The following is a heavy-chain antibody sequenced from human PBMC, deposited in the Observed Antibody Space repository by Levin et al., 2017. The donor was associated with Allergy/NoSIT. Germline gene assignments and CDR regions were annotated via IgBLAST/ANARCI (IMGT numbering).Heavy chain of an antibody. D-gene: IGHD2-2*01. J-gene: IGHJ4*02. CDR2: IWYDGSNK. CDR3: ARDLLEGWRGGYCSSTSCYAFDY. Sequence: GGSLRLSCAASGFTFSSYGMHWVRQAPGKGLEWVAVIWYDGSNKYYADSVKGRFTISRDNSKNTLYLQMNSLRAEDTAVYYCARDLLEGWRGGYCSSTSCYAFDYWGQGTLVTVSS. CDR1: GFTFSSYG. V-gene: IGHV3-33*01.